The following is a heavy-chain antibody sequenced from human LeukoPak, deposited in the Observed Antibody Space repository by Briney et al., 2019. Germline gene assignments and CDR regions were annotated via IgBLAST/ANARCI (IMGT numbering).Heavy chain of an antibody. J-gene: IGHJ6*03. Sequence: SETLSLTCTVSGGSISSYYWSWIRQSAGKGLGWIGRIYTSGTTTYNPSLKSRVTISVDTSRNQLSLRLNSVTAADTALYYCVRDTRYDMDVWGKGTTVTVSS. CDR3: VRDTRYDMDV. V-gene: IGHV4-4*07. CDR2: IYTSGTT. CDR1: GGSISSYY.